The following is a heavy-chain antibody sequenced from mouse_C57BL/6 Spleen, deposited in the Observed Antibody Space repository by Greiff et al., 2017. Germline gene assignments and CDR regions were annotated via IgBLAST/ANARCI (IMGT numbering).Heavy chain of an antibody. Sequence: QVQLKQSGAELMKPGASVKLSCKATGYTFTGYWIEWVKQRPGHGLEWIGEILPGSGSTNYNEKFKGKATFTADTSSNTAYMQLSRLTTEESAIYYCARGYGSRRGFAYWGQGTLVTVSA. D-gene: IGHD1-1*01. CDR3: ARGYGSRRGFAY. J-gene: IGHJ3*01. CDR1: GYTFTGYW. CDR2: ILPGSGST. V-gene: IGHV1-9*01.